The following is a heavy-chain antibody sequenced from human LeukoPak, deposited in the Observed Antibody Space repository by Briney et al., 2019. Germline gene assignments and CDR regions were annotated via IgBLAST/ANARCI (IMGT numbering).Heavy chain of an antibody. J-gene: IGHJ4*02. CDR1: GFTFSSSA. D-gene: IGHD1-1*01. V-gene: IGHV3-30*02. Sequence: GGSLRLSCAASGFTFSSSAMHWVRQAPGKGLAWVAFIGHEGSNKYYADYVKGRFTISRDNSNNSLFVQMNSLRAEDTAVYFCAKSRSGSANWALQIFDNWGQGTLVTVSS. CDR3: AKSRSGSANWALQIFDN. CDR2: IGHEGSNK.